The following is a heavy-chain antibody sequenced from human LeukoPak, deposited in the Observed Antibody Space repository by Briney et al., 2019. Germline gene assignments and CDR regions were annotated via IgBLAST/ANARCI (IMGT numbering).Heavy chain of an antibody. CDR3: ARASRRLRTFDY. CDR1: GYTFTCYY. J-gene: IGHJ4*02. Sequence: ASVKVSCKASGYTFTCYYMHWVRQAPTQGLEGMGIINHSGGSTSCAQKFQRRVIMTRDTYTSTVYMELSSLRSEDTAVYYCARASRRLRTFDYWGQGALVTVSS. V-gene: IGHV1-46*01. CDR2: INHSGGST. D-gene: IGHD4-17*01.